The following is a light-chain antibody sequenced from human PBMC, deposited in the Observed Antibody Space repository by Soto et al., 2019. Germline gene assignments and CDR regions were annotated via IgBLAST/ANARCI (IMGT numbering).Light chain of an antibody. Sequence: QSVLTQPPSASGSPGQSVSISCTGTSSDVGGYNFVSWYQQHPGKAPKLILYEVHKRSSEVSDRFSGFKSGNTASLTVSGLQAEDEANYYCSSFAGSNNFVVFGGGTQLTVL. J-gene: IGLJ2*01. CDR1: SSDVGGYNF. CDR3: SSFAGSNNFVV. CDR2: EVH. V-gene: IGLV2-8*01.